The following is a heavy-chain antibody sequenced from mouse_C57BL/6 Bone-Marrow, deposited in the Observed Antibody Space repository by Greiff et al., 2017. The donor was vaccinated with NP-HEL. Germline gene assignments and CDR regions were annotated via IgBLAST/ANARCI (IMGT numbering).Heavy chain of an antibody. CDR2: INYDGSST. D-gene: IGHD1-1*01. Sequence: EVKLVESEGGLVQPGSSMKLSCTASGFTFSDYYMAWVRQVPEKGLEWVANINYDGSSTYYLDSLKSRFIISRDNAKNILYLQMSSLKSEDTATYYCARDPLPKGAMDYWGQGTSVTVSS. V-gene: IGHV5-16*01. J-gene: IGHJ4*01. CDR3: ARDPLPKGAMDY. CDR1: GFTFSDYY.